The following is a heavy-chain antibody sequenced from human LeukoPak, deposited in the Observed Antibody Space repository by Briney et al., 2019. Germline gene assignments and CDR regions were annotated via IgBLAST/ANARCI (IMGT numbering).Heavy chain of an antibody. Sequence: PSETLSLTCAVYGGSFSGYYWSWIRQPPGKGLEWIGEINHSGSTNYNPSLKSRVTISVDTSKNQFSLKLSSVTAADTAVYYCARSQTGGTFDYWGQGALSPSPQ. J-gene: IGHJ4*02. CDR3: ARSQTGGTFDY. D-gene: IGHD1-26*01. CDR2: INHSGST. V-gene: IGHV4-34*01. CDR1: GGSFSGYY.